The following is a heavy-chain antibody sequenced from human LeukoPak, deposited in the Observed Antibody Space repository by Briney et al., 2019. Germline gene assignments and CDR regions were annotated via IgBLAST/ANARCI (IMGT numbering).Heavy chain of an antibody. Sequence: PGGSLRLSCAASGFTFSSYAMHWVRQAPGKGLEWVAVISYDGSNKYYADSVKGRFTISRDNSKNTLYLQMNSLRAEDTAVYYCARDGSIGGIAAVFDYWGQGTLVTVSS. D-gene: IGHD6-13*01. V-gene: IGHV3-30-3*01. J-gene: IGHJ4*02. CDR3: ARDGSIGGIAAVFDY. CDR2: ISYDGSNK. CDR1: GFTFSSYA.